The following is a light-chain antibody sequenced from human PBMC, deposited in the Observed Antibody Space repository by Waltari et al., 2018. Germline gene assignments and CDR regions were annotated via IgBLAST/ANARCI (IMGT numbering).Light chain of an antibody. J-gene: IGKJ5*01. CDR3: RQRNMWPLSA. Sequence: EVVSTHSPATLSLSPGETATLTCRARQSVNYYLNWYQQRPGQAPRLLIYDASNRTTGIPARFGGSGAGKAYTLSISSIERGDFGVYYCRQRNMWPLSAFGPGTRVEIK. CDR2: DAS. V-gene: IGKV3-11*01. CDR1: QSVNYY.